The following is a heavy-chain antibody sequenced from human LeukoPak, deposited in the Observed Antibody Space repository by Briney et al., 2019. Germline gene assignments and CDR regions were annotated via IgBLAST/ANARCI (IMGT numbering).Heavy chain of an antibody. V-gene: IGHV3-49*03. CDR1: GFTSGDYA. CDR3: SRGGMIVVVITSDDAFDM. CDR2: IRSKAYGATT. J-gene: IGHJ3*02. D-gene: IGHD3-22*01. Sequence: PGGSLRLSCTASGFTSGDYAMNWFRQAPGKGLEWVGCIRSKAYGATTEYAASVKGRVTISRDDSKSIAYLQMTSLKIEDTAVYYCSRGGMIVVVITSDDAFDMWGQGTMVTVSS.